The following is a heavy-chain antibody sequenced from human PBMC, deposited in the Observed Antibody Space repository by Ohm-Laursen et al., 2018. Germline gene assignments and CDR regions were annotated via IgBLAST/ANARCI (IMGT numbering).Heavy chain of an antibody. J-gene: IGHJ6*02. CDR2: IYYSGTT. CDR3: ARIESDSGGYWYFGMDV. D-gene: IGHD3-22*01. V-gene: IGHV4-59*01. CDR1: GASISSEY. Sequence: GTLPLTCTVSGASISSEYWTWIRQPPGQGLEWIGYIYYSGTTNYNPSLKSRVTISVDTSKNQFPLKLSSVTAADTALYYCARIESDSGGYWYFGMDVWGQGTTVTVSS.